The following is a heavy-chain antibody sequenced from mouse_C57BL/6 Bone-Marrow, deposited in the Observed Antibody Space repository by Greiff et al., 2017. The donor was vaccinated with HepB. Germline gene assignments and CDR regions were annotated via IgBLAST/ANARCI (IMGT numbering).Heavy chain of an antibody. D-gene: IGHD2-3*01. V-gene: IGHV1-63*01. CDR2: IYPGGGYT. CDR3: ARRHDGYYDYAMDY. CDR1: GYTFTNYW. Sequence: QVQLQQSGAELVRPGTSVKMSCKASGYTFTNYWIGWAKQRPGHGLEWIGDIYPGGGYTNYNEKFKGKATLTADKSSSTAYMQFSSLTSEDSAIYYCARRHDGYYDYAMDYWGQGTSVTVSS. J-gene: IGHJ4*01.